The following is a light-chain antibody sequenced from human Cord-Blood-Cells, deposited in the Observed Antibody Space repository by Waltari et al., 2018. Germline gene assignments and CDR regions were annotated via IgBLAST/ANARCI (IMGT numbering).Light chain of an antibody. V-gene: IGLV2-14*01. J-gene: IGLJ2*01. CDR3: SSYTSSSTRV. CDR2: DVS. CDR1: SSDVGGYNY. Sequence: QSALTQPASVSGSPGQSITISCTGTSSDVGGYNYVSWYQQHPGKAPKLMTYDVSNLPSGVSNRFSGSKSGNTASLTISGLQSEDEADYYCSSYTSSSTRVFGGGTKLTVL.